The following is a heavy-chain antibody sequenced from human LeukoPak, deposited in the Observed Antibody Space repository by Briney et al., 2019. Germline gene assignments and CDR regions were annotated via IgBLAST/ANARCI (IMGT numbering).Heavy chain of an antibody. CDR1: GYTLTSYY. D-gene: IGHD4-17*01. Sequence: ASVKVSCTASGYTLTSYYMHWVRQAPGQGLEWVGWINPHTGGTNYAQKFQGRVTMTRDTSISTAYMELSRLTSDDTAVYYCARDKDDYGDSSYYFDYWGQGTLVTVSS. CDR3: ARDKDDYGDSSYYFDY. V-gene: IGHV1-2*02. J-gene: IGHJ4*02. CDR2: INPHTGGT.